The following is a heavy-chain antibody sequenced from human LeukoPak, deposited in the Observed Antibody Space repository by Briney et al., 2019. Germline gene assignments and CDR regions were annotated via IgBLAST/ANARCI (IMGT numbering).Heavy chain of an antibody. D-gene: IGHD3-3*01. CDR1: GFTFSSYW. Sequence: GGSLRLSCAASGFTFSSYWMSWVRQAPGKGLEWVANIKQDGSEKYYVDSVKGRFTISRDNAKNSLYLQMNSLRAEDTAVYYCARDLYYDFWSGYYVNWFDPWGQGTLVTVSS. V-gene: IGHV3-7*01. CDR2: IKQDGSEK. CDR3: ARDLYYDFWSGYYVNWFDP. J-gene: IGHJ5*02.